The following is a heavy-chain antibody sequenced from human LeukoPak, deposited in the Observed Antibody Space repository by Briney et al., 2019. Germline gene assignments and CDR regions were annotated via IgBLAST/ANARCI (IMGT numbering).Heavy chain of an antibody. V-gene: IGHV3-13*04. CDR2: IGTAGDT. CDR3: ARGMGATIQSLFDQ. D-gene: IGHD1-26*01. Sequence: GGSLRLSCAASGFTFRSYDMHWVRQATGKGLEWVSGIGTAGDTYYPGSVKGRFTISRENAKNSLYLQMNSLRAGDTAVYYCARGMGATIQSLFDQWGQGTLVTGSS. CDR1: GFTFRSYD. J-gene: IGHJ4*02.